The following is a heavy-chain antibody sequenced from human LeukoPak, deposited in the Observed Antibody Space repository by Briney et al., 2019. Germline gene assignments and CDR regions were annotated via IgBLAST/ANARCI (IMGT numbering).Heavy chain of an antibody. Sequence: GASVKVSCKASGYTFTSYYMHWVRQAPGQGLEWMGIINPSGGSTSYAQKFQGRVTMTRDMSTSTDYMELSSLRSEDTAVYYCARRYGDYDTHYYYYMDVWGKGTTVTVSS. CDR2: INPSGGST. V-gene: IGHV1-46*01. CDR1: GYTFTSYY. J-gene: IGHJ6*03. CDR3: ARRYGDYDTHYYYYMDV. D-gene: IGHD4-17*01.